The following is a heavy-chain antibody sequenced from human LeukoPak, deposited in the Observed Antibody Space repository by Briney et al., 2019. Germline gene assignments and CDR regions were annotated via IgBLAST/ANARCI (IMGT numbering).Heavy chain of an antibody. CDR1: GGSFSGYY. CDR3: ASAMTTVTTGWFDP. Sequence: SETLSLTCAVYGGSFSGYYWSWVRQPPGKGLEWIGEINHSGSTNYNPSLKSRVTISVDTSKNQFSLKLSSVTAADTAVYYCASAMTTVTTGWFDPWGQGTLVTVSS. CDR2: INHSGST. J-gene: IGHJ5*02. V-gene: IGHV4-34*01. D-gene: IGHD4-17*01.